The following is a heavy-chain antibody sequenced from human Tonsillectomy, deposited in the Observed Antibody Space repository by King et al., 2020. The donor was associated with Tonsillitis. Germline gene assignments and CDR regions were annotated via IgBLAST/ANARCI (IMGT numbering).Heavy chain of an antibody. Sequence: QLQESGSGLVKPSQTLSLTCTVSGDSISSGGYSWSWIRQTPAKGLEWIGYIYQSGTTNYNPSLKSRVTISADKSNNQFSLRLSSVTAADTAVYYCAGGGPGHALDIWGQGTMVTVSS. V-gene: IGHV4-30-2*01. J-gene: IGHJ3*02. CDR3: AGGGPGHALDI. D-gene: IGHD2-15*01. CDR1: GDSISSGGYS. CDR2: IYQSGTT.